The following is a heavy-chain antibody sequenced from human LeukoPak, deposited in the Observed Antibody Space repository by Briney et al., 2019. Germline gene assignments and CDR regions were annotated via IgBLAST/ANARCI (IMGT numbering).Heavy chain of an antibody. D-gene: IGHD6-6*01. V-gene: IGHV3-11*04. CDR1: GFTFGAYY. J-gene: IGHJ4*02. CDR2: ISGSSGTI. Sequence: GGSLRLSCTASGFTFGAYYMSWIRQAPGKGLERVSYISGSSGTIYYADSVKGGFTISRDNAENSLYLQLNSLRAEDTAVYYCARRAARSPYFDYWGQGTLVTVSS. CDR3: ARRAARSPYFDY.